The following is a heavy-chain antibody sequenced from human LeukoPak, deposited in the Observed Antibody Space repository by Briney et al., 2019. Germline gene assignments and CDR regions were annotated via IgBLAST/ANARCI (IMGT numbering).Heavy chain of an antibody. D-gene: IGHD4-17*01. CDR3: IVFGDSNH. Sequence: PGGSLRLSCAASGFTGGNNYRSWVRQAPGKGLEWVSAIHSSGGTYYADSVKGRFTISRDTSKNTLYLQINSLRVEDTAVYYCIVFGDSNHWGQGTLVTVSS. J-gene: IGHJ5*02. CDR2: IHSSGGT. V-gene: IGHV3-53*01. CDR1: GFTGGNNY.